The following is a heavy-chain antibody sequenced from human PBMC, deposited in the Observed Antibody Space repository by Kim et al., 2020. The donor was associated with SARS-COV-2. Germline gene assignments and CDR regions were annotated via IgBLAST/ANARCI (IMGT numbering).Heavy chain of an antibody. V-gene: IGHV1-58*01. D-gene: IGHD6-19*01. CDR1: GFTFTSSA. J-gene: IGHJ4*02. Sequence: SVKVSCKASGFTFTSSAVQWVRQARGQRLEWIGWIVVGSGNTNYAQKFQERVTITRDMSTSTAYMELSSLRSEDTAVYYCAAGGWLYSSGWYNYWGQGTPVTVSS. CDR2: IVVGSGNT. CDR3: AAGGWLYSSGWYNY.